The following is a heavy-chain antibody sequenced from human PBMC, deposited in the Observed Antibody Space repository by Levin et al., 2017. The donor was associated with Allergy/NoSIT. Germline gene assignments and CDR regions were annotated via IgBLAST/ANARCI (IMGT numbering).Heavy chain of an antibody. CDR2: ISGSGGST. CDR3: ASGGFGGVIVDY. CDR1: GFTFSSYA. Sequence: GESLKISCAASGFTFSSYAMSWVRQAPGKGLEWVSAISGSGGSTYYADSVKGRFTISRDNSKNTLYLQMNSLRAEDTAVYYCASGGFGGVIVDYWGQGTLVTVSS. D-gene: IGHD3-16*02. V-gene: IGHV3-23*01. J-gene: IGHJ4*02.